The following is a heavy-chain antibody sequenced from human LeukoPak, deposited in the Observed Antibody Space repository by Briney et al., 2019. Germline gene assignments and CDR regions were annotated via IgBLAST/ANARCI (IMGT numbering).Heavy chain of an antibody. CDR2: ISSSGSTI. CDR3: ARDQPIGYNYGYPFDN. J-gene: IGHJ4*02. V-gene: IGHV3-11*04. D-gene: IGHD5-18*01. Sequence: PGGSLRLSCAASGFTFSDYYMSRIRQAPGKGLEWVSYISSSGSTIYYADSVKGRFTISRDNAKNSLYLQMNNLRVEDTAVYYCARDQPIGYNYGYPFDNWGQGTLVTVSS. CDR1: GFTFSDYY.